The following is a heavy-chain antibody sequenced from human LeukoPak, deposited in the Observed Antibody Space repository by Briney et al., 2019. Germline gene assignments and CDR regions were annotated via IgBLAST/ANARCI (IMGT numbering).Heavy chain of an antibody. D-gene: IGHD5-24*01. J-gene: IGHJ3*02. CDR1: GFTVSSNY. V-gene: IGHV3-23*01. Sequence: GGSLRLSCAASGFTVSSNYMSWVRQAPGKGLEWVSAISGSGGSTYYADSVKGRFTISRDNSKNTLYLQMNSLRAEDTAVYYCAKELRRDGYNFGAFDIWGQGTMVTVSS. CDR3: AKELRRDGYNFGAFDI. CDR2: ISGSGGST.